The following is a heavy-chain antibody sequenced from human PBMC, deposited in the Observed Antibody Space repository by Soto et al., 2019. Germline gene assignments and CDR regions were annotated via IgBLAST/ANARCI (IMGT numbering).Heavy chain of an antibody. J-gene: IGHJ4*02. D-gene: IGHD3-22*01. CDR2: IYYSGST. CDR1: GGSISSSSYY. V-gene: IGHV4-39*01. Sequence: PSETLSLTCTVSGGSISSSSYYWGWIRQPPGKGLEWIGSIYYSGSTYYNPSPKSRVTISVDTSKNQFSLKLSSVTAADTAVYYCARHASLLHYDSSGYLDYWGQGTLVPSPQ. CDR3: ARHASLLHYDSSGYLDY.